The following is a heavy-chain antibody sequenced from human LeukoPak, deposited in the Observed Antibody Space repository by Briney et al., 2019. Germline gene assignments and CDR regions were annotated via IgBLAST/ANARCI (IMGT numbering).Heavy chain of an antibody. CDR2: ISWNSGSI. V-gene: IGHV3-9*01. CDR1: GFTFDDYA. J-gene: IGHJ6*04. CDR3: ARPTGPYYYGMDV. D-gene: IGHD4-17*01. Sequence: GGSLRLSCAASGFTFDDYAMHWVRQAPGKGLEWVSGISWNSGSIGYADSVKGRFTISRDNAKNSLYLQMNSLRAEDTAVYYCARPTGPYYYGMDVWGKGTTVTVSS.